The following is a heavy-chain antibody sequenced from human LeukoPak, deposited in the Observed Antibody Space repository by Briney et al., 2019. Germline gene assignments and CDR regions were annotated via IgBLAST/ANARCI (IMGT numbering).Heavy chain of an antibody. CDR3: ARVMGGSYFHDAFDI. J-gene: IGHJ3*02. D-gene: IGHD1-26*01. Sequence: GASVKVSCKASGGTFSSYGISWVRQAPGQGLEWMGGIIPIFGTANYAQKFQGRVTITADKSTSTAYMELSSLRSEDTAVYYCARVMGGSYFHDAFDIWGQGTMVTVSS. V-gene: IGHV1-69*06. CDR2: IIPIFGTA. CDR1: GGTFSSYG.